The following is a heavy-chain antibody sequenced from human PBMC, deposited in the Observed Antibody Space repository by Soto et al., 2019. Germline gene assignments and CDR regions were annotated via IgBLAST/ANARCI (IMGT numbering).Heavy chain of an antibody. D-gene: IGHD2-2*01. Sequence: PSETLSLTCSVSGSSISIGTDYWGWIRQPPGKGLEWIGNIHYSGSTYYNPSLKSRVNISVDTSKNQFSLKLSSVTAADTAMYYWAGGHSRYAYDRVFYFPWGRGTQDPVSP. CDR1: GSSISIGTDY. CDR2: IHYSGST. V-gene: IGHV4-39*01. J-gene: IGHJ4*02. CDR3: AGGHSRYAYDRVFYFP.